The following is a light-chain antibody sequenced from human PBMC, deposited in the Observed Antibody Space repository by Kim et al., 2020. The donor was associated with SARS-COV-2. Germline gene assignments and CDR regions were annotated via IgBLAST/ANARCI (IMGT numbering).Light chain of an antibody. CDR3: QAWDSSTYYV. J-gene: IGLJ1*01. CDR2: QDS. V-gene: IGLV3-1*01. CDR1: KLGDKY. Sequence: VSPGQTASITCSGDKLGDKYACWYQQKPGQSPVLVIYQDSKRPSGIPERFSGSNSGNTATLTISGTQAMDEADYYCQAWDSSTYYVFGTGTKVTVL.